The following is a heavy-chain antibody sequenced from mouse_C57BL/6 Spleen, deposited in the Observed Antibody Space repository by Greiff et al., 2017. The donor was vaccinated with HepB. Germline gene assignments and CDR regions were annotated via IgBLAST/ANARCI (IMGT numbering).Heavy chain of an antibody. CDR2: INPSSGYT. CDR1: GYTFTSYT. Sequence: QVQLQQSGAELARPGASVKMSCKASGYTFTSYTMHWVKQRPGQGLEWIGYINPSSGYTKYNQKFKDKATLTADKSSSTAYMQLRSLTSEDSAVYYCARLGTTGVAKDYAMDYWGQGTSVTVSS. CDR3: ARLGTTGVAKDYAMDY. J-gene: IGHJ4*01. D-gene: IGHD1-1*01. V-gene: IGHV1-4*01.